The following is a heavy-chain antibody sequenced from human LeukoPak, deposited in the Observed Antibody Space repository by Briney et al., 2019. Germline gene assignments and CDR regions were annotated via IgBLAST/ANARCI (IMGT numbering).Heavy chain of an antibody. D-gene: IGHD3-10*01. J-gene: IGHJ3*02. CDR2: IKQDGSEK. CDR1: GFTFSSYE. Sequence: GGSLRLSCAASGFTFSSYEMNWVRQAPGKGLEWVANIKQDGSEKYYVDSVKGRFTISTDNAKNSLYLQMNSLRAEDTAVYYCTREFGGRAFDIWGQGTMVTVSS. CDR3: TREFGGRAFDI. V-gene: IGHV3-7*01.